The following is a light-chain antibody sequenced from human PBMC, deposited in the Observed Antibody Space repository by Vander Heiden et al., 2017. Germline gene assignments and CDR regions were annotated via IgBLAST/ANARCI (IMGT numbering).Light chain of an antibody. J-gene: IGLJ2*01. CDR3: PSADSSGTRGV. Sequence: SYELTQPPSVSASPGQTARITCSGDSLPKQYAYWYQQKPGQAPVLVIYKDSERPSGIPERFSGSSSGTTVTLTISGVQAEDEADYYCPSADSSGTRGVFGGGTKLTVL. CDR2: KDS. CDR1: SLPKQY. V-gene: IGLV3-25*03.